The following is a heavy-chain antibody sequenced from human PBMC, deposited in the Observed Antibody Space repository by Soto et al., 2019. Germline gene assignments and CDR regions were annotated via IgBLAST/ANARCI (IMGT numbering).Heavy chain of an antibody. Sequence: PGESLKISCKGSGYSFTNYWIAWVRQFPGKGLEWMGIIYPGDSDTRYRPSFEGQVTISVDKSISTAYLQWSSLEASDTAMYYCSTHSSGYYYSGSDAFDVCGQGTMVTVSS. CDR1: GYSFTNYW. CDR2: IYPGDSDT. J-gene: IGHJ3*01. D-gene: IGHD3-22*01. CDR3: STHSSGYYYSGSDAFDV. V-gene: IGHV5-51*01.